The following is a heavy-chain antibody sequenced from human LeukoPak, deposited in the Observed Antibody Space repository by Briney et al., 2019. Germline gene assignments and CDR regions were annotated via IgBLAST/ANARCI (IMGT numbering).Heavy chain of an antibody. J-gene: IGHJ5*02. CDR2: INPKNGGT. D-gene: IGHD2-2*01. CDR1: GYTLTDYY. V-gene: IGHV1-2*06. CDR3: ARDPWGGDIVVVPAAIHDP. Sequence: ASVKVSCKASGYTLTDYYIHWVRQAPGQGLEWMGRINPKNGGTNYAQKFQGRVTMTRDTSISTAYMELNRLRSDDTAVFYCARDPWGGDIVVVPAAIHDPWGQGTLVIVSS.